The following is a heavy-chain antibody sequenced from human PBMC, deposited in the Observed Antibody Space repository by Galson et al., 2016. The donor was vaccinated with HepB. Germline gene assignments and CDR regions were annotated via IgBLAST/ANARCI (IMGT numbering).Heavy chain of an antibody. V-gene: IGHV4-59*01. CDR3: GRWNEGLDY. CDR1: GDSLIHYY. J-gene: IGHJ4*02. Sequence: SETLSLTCTVSGDSLIHYYWGWIRQPPGKGLEWIGHIYYNGHANYNLSLTSRLSISVDTSNNQFSLKLSSVTAADTAVYYCGRWNEGLDYWGQGTLVTVSS. D-gene: IGHD1-1*01. CDR2: IYYNGHA.